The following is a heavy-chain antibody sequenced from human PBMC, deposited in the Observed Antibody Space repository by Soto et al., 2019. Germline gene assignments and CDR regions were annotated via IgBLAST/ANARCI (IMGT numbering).Heavy chain of an antibody. Sequence: QLQLQESGPGLVKPSETLSLTCTVSGGSISSSSYYWGWIRQPPGKGLAWIGSIYYSGSTYYNPSLQSRTPLSVDTYESQLPLKLGSGTAADTAVYYCARHVDYLAETSYGDYAPDYWGEGNLVTVAS. CDR1: GGSISSSSYY. CDR2: IYYSGST. V-gene: IGHV4-39*01. D-gene: IGHD4-17*01. CDR3: ARHVDYLAETSYGDYAPDY. J-gene: IGHJ4*02.